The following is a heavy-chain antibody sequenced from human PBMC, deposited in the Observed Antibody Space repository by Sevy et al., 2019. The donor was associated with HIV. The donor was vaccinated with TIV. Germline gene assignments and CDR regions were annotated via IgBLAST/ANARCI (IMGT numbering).Heavy chain of an antibody. CDR2: IRSKPNNYAT. CDR1: GFTFTDSA. V-gene: IGHV3-73*01. Sequence: GGSLRLSCAASGFTFTDSAMFWVRQASGKGLEWVGRIRSKPNNYATALAASIKDRFSISRDDSKNTTYLQMNSLKVVDTAVYYCTCGYGRFDYWGLGTLVTVSS. CDR3: TCGYGRFDY. D-gene: IGHD2-15*01. J-gene: IGHJ4*02.